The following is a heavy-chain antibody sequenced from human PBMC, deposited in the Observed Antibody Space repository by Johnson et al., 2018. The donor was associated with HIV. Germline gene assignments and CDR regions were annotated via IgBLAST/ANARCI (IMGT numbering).Heavy chain of an antibody. CDR2: IYSGGST. V-gene: IGHV3-23*03. D-gene: IGHD3-10*01. CDR1: GFIFDEYD. J-gene: IGHJ3*02. Sequence: EVQLVESGGGVARPGGSLRLSCEGSGFIFDEYDMSWVRQTPGKGLEWVSVIYSGGSTYYADSVKGRFTISRDNSKNTLYLQMNSLRAEDTAVYYCAKGGLWFGEYHAFDIWGQGTMVTVSS. CDR3: AKGGLWFGEYHAFDI.